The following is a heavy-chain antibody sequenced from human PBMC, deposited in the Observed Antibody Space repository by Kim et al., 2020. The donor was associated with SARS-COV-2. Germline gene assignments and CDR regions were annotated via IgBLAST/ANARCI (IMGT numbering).Heavy chain of an antibody. CDR3: ARDQAYSSSWPGGYYYYYGMDV. J-gene: IGHJ6*02. V-gene: IGHV1-3*01. D-gene: IGHD6-13*01. Sequence: ASVKVSCKASGYTFTSYAMHWVRQAPGQRLEWMGWINAGNGNTKYSQKFQGRVTITRDTSASTAYMELSSLRSEDTAVYYCARDQAYSSSWPGGYYYYYGMDVWGQGTTVTVSS. CDR1: GYTFTSYA. CDR2: INAGNGNT.